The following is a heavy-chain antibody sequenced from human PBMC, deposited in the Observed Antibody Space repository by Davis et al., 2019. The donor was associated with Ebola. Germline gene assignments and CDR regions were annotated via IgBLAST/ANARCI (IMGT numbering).Heavy chain of an antibody. CDR1: GFTFSNYA. CDR2: INPSSDHR. V-gene: IGHV3-23*01. Sequence: GESLKISCAASGFTFSNYAMTWVRQAPGKGLEWVSAINPSSDHRYYAESVKGRFTISRDNSKNTLHLQMNSLRVEDTAIYYCAKDTTNIWFDVWGQGTMVTVSS. J-gene: IGHJ3*01. D-gene: IGHD1-26*01. CDR3: AKDTTNIWFDV.